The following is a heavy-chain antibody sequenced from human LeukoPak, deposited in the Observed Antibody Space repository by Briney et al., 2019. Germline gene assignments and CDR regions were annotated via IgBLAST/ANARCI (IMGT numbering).Heavy chain of an antibody. CDR3: ARDQGSSGWYLHYYGMDV. CDR2: ISSSSSYI. J-gene: IGHJ6*02. V-gene: IGHV3-21*01. Sequence: GGSLRLSCAASGFTFSSYSMNWVRQAPGKGLEWVSSISSSSSYIYYADSVKVRFTISRDNAKNSLSLQMNSLRAEDTAVYYCARDQGSSGWYLHYYGMDVWGQGTTVTVSS. CDR1: GFTFSSYS. D-gene: IGHD6-19*01.